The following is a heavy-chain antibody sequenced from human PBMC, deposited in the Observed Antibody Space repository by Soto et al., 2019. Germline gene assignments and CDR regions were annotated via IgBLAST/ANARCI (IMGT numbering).Heavy chain of an antibody. CDR2: IYPGDSDI. D-gene: IGHD3-22*01. J-gene: IGHJ6*02. Sequence: PGESLKISCNGSEYSFTSYWICWVRQMPGKGLEWMGMIYPGDSDIRYSPSFQGQVTISADKSISTAYLQWSSLKASDTAMYYCARQPSNGQWFLWGHGTTVTVSS. V-gene: IGHV5-51*01. CDR3: ARQPSNGQWFL. CDR1: EYSFTSYW.